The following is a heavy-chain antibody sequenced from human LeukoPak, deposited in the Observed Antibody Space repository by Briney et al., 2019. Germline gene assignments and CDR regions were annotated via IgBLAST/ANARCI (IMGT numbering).Heavy chain of an antibody. D-gene: IGHD3-22*01. CDR1: GFTFNDYH. CDR2: ISSDNTYT. J-gene: IGHJ4*02. CDR3: ATSYFDSSGYLQYFDD. Sequence: GGSLTLSCAASGFTFNDYHMSWIRQAPGKGLEWVACISSDNTYTDYADSVKGRFTISRDNPKKSLYLQMNSLRDEDTAVYYCATSYFDSSGYLQYFDDWGQGTLVTVSS. V-gene: IGHV3-11*06.